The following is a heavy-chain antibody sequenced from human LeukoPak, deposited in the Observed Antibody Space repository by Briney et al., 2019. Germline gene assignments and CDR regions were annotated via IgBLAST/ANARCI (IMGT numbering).Heavy chain of an antibody. D-gene: IGHD3-22*01. CDR1: GGSISSSSYY. CDR2: IYYSGST. J-gene: IGHJ3*02. Sequence: PSETLSLTCTVSGGSISSSSYYWGWIRQPPGKGLEWIGSIYYSGSTYYNPSLKSRVTISVDTSKNQFSLKLSSVTAADTAVYYCARAPPMIVVVRAFDIWGQGTMVTVSS. CDR3: ARAPPMIVVVRAFDI. V-gene: IGHV4-39*07.